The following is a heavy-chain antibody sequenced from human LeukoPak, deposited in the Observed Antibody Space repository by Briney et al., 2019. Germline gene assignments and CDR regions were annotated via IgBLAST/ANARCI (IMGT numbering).Heavy chain of an antibody. CDR2: INHSGST. D-gene: IGHD5-12*01. V-gene: IGHV4-34*01. J-gene: IGHJ4*02. Sequence: SETLSLTCAVYGGSFSGYYWSWIRQPPGKGLEWIGEINHSGSTNYNPSLKNRVTISVDTSKNQFSLKLSSVTAADTAVYYCARGGGYSGYMDYWGQGTLVTVSS. CDR3: ARGGGYSGYMDY. CDR1: GGSFSGYY.